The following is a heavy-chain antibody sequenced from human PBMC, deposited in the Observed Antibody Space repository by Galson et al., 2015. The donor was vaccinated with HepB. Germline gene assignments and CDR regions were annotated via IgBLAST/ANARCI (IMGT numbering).Heavy chain of an antibody. CDR2: IKSKTDGGTT. Sequence: SLRLSCAASGFTFSNAWMSWVRQAPGKGLEWVGRIKSKTDGGTTDYAAPVKGRFTISRDDSKNTLYLQMNSLKTEDTAVYYCTTRPVLLWFGERAFDIWGQGTMVTVSS. V-gene: IGHV3-15*01. CDR3: TTRPVLLWFGERAFDI. J-gene: IGHJ3*02. CDR1: GFTFSNAW. D-gene: IGHD3-10*01.